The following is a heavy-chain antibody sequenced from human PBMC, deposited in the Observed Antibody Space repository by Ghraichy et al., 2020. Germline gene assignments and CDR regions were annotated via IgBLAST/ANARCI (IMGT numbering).Heavy chain of an antibody. J-gene: IGHJ4*02. CDR3: ARGPAAAGGRYFDY. CDR1: GGSFSGYY. CDR2: INHSGST. Sequence: SETLSLTCAVYGGSFSGYYWSWIRQPPGKGLEWIGEINHSGSTNYNPSLKSRVTISVDTSKNQFSLKLSSVTAADTAVYYCARGPAAAGGRYFDYWGQGTLVTVSS. V-gene: IGHV4-34*01. D-gene: IGHD6-13*01.